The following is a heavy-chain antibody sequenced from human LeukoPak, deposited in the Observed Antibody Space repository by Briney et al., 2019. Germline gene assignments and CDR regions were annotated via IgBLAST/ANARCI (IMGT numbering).Heavy chain of an antibody. CDR3: ASGRFPEARADC. CDR1: GASIRISNYY. CDR2: VYYTGTT. V-gene: IGHV4-39*01. J-gene: IGHJ4*02. D-gene: IGHD3-16*01. Sequence: PSETLSLTCTVSGASIRISNYYWGWIRQPPGKGLEWIASVYYTGTTYYNPSLKSRVTIFVETSKNQVSLRLSSVTAADTAVYYCASGRFPEARADCWGPGTLVTVSS.